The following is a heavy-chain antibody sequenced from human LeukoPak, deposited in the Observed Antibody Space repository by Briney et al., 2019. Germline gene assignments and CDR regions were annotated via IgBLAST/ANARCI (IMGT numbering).Heavy chain of an antibody. J-gene: IGHJ5*02. D-gene: IGHD2-15*01. CDR3: AREPRWSGWFDP. CDR1: GGSISSSSYY. CDR2: IYYSGST. Sequence: PSETLSLTCTVSGGSISSSSYYWGWIRQPPGKGLEWIGSIYYSGSTYYNPSLKSRVTISVDTSKNQFSLKLSSVTAADTAVYYCAREPRWSGWFDPWGQGTLVTVSS. V-gene: IGHV4-39*07.